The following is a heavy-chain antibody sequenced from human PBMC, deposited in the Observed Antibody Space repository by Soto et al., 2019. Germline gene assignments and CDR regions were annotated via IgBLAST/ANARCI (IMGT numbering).Heavy chain of an antibody. J-gene: IGHJ4*02. CDR1: GGSVSSGGNY. CDR3: ARGRSSPSAAGV. Sequence: QLQLQEVGPGLVMPSETLSLTCAVSGGSVSSGGNYWGWIRQSPGKGLEWIGSVHDTGTTHYNPSFTSRVTISVDTSKNQFSLNVNSVTAAETAVYYCARGRSSPSAAGVWGQGTLVTVSS. CDR2: VHDTGTT. V-gene: IGHV4-39*01. D-gene: IGHD6-6*01.